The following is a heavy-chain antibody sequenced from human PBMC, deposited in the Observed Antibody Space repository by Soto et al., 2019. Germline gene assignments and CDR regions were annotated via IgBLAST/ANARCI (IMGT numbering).Heavy chain of an antibody. CDR3: ATRYSYVHF. J-gene: IGHJ4*02. CDR2: INPNSGDT. CDR1: GYAFAGYY. Sequence: ASVKVSCKSSGYAFAGYYIHWVRQAPGQGLEWMGWINPNSGDTNYAQKFQGRVTMTRDTSFSTAYMELSSLRSDDTAVYYCATRYSYVHFWGQGTLVTVSS. D-gene: IGHD5-18*01. V-gene: IGHV1-2*02.